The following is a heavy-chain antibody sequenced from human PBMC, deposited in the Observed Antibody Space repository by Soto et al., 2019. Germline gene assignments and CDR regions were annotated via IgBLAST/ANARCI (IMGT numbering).Heavy chain of an antibody. D-gene: IGHD2-15*01. CDR2: ISGSGGST. CDR1: GFTFSLYP. CDR3: AKSVGGTNYYYGMDV. V-gene: IGHV3-23*01. J-gene: IGHJ6*02. Sequence: EVQLLESGGGLVQPGGSLRLSCAASGFTFSLYPMSWVRQAPGKGLEWVSVISGSGGSTYYADSVKGRFTVSRDNSKNTLYLQMNSLGVEDTAVYYCAKSVGGTNYYYGMDVWGRGTTVTVSS.